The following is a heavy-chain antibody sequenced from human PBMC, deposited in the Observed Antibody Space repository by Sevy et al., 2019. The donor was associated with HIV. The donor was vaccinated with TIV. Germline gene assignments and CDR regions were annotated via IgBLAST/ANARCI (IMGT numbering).Heavy chain of an antibody. CDR1: GFTFSSYA. V-gene: IGHV3-30-3*01. CDR2: ISYDGSNK. D-gene: IGHD6-13*01. Sequence: GGSLRVSCAASGFTFSSYAMHWVRQAPGKGLEWVAVISYDGSNKYYADSVKGRFTISRDNSKNTLYLQMNSLRAEDTAVYYCARVTSTAGYRGQGTLVTVSS. J-gene: IGHJ4*02. CDR3: ARVTSTAGY.